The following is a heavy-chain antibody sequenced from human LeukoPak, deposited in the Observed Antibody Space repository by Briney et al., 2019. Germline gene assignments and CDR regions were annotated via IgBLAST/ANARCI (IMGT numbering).Heavy chain of an antibody. Sequence: ASVKVSCKASGYSFTGYYMHWVRQAPGQGLEWMGWINPNSGNTNYAQKLQGRVTMTTDTSTSTAYMELRSLRSDDTAVYYCARDDIGSHDAFDIWGQGTMVTVSS. J-gene: IGHJ3*02. CDR3: ARDDIGSHDAFDI. CDR2: INPNSGNT. V-gene: IGHV1-18*04. CDR1: GYSFTGYY. D-gene: IGHD5/OR15-5a*01.